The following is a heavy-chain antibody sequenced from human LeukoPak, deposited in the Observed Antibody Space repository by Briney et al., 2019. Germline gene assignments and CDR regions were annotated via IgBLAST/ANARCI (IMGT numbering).Heavy chain of an antibody. V-gene: IGHV3-23*01. Sequence: GSLRLSCEVSEFTFKDYAITWVRQAPGKGLEWVSSIAGGGTNTYYADSVKGRFTLSRDNSKNTLYLQMNSLRAEDTAVYYCARASPKIVGATNYFDYWGQGTLVTVSS. CDR1: EFTFKDYA. CDR3: ARASPKIVGATNYFDY. J-gene: IGHJ4*02. CDR2: IAGGGTNT. D-gene: IGHD1-26*01.